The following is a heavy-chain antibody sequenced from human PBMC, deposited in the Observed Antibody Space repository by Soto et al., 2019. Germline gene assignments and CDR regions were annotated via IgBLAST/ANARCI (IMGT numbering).Heavy chain of an antibody. D-gene: IGHD2-2*01. CDR3: ARYSKGGCSSTSCYAFDY. CDR1: GGSISSGGYY. J-gene: IGHJ4*02. CDR2: IYYSGST. V-gene: IGHV4-31*03. Sequence: TLSLTFTVSGGSISSGGYYWSWIRQHPGKGLEWIGYIYYSGSTYYNPSLKSRVTISVDTSKNQFSLKLSSVTAADTAVYYCARYSKGGCSSTSCYAFDYWGQGTLVTVSS.